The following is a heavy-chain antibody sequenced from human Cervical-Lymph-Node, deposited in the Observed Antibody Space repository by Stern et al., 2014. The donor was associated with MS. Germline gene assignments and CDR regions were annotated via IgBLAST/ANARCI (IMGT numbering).Heavy chain of an antibody. V-gene: IGHV1-69*01. CDR1: GGIFSSFA. CDR2: IIPMFGTA. D-gene: IGHD3-10*01. Sequence: QVQLVQSGAEVKKPGSSVRVSCKASGGIFSSFAISWVRQAPGQGLEWMGGIIPMFGTANYAQKFQGRVTITADDSTSTAYMEVSSLRSEDTAVYYCASSVGEFTPEAVWGQGTTVTVFS. CDR3: ASSVGEFTPEAV. J-gene: IGHJ6*02.